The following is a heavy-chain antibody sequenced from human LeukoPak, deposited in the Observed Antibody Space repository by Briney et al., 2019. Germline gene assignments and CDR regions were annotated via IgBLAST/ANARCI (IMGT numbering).Heavy chain of an antibody. Sequence: GGSLRLSCVASGFTFSSFEMNWVRQAPGKGLECVSYISSSSSTIYYADSVKGRFTISRDNAKNSLYLQMNSLRDEDTAVYYCARDGMVRGVIIWDAFDIWGQGTMVTVSS. CDR1: GFTFSSFE. D-gene: IGHD3-10*01. V-gene: IGHV3-48*03. CDR2: ISSSSSTI. J-gene: IGHJ3*02. CDR3: ARDGMVRGVIIWDAFDI.